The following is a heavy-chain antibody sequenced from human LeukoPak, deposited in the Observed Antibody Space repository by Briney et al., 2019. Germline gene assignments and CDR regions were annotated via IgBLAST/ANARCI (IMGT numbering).Heavy chain of an antibody. V-gene: IGHV4-4*07. CDR3: ARVERQWWVAFDI. Sequence: ESGPGLVHPSEPLSLTCTVSGGSISSYSWSWIRQPAGKGLEWIGRIYTSGSTNYNPSLKSRVTMSVDTSKNQFSLKLSSVTAADTAVYYCARVERQWWVAFDIWGQGTMVTVSS. J-gene: IGHJ3*02. CDR2: IYTSGST. CDR1: GGSISSYS. D-gene: IGHD2-15*01.